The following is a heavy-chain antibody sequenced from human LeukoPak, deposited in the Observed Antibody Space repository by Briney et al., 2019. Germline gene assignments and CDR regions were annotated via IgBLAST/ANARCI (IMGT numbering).Heavy chain of an antibody. CDR3: AREGSSYSSGWYDY. V-gene: IGHV1-18*01. CDR1: GYTFTSYG. Sequence: GASVKVSCKASGYTFTSYGISWVRQAPGQGLEGMIWISAYNGNTNSAQKLQGRVTMTTDTSTTTAYMELRSLRSDDTAVYYCAREGSSYSSGWYDYWGQGTLVTVSS. D-gene: IGHD6-19*01. CDR2: ISAYNGNT. J-gene: IGHJ4*02.